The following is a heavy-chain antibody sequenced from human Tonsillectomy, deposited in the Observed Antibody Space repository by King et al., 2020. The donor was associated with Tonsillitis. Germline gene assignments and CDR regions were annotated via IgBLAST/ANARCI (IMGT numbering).Heavy chain of an antibody. V-gene: IGHV1-69*01. CDR2: IIPIFGTA. CDR1: GGTFSSYA. J-gene: IGHJ3*02. CDR3: ARDAFGSGSYSDVAFDI. D-gene: IGHD1-26*01. Sequence: VQLVESGAEVKKPGSSVKVSCKASGGTFSSYAISWVRQAPGQGLEWMGGIIPIFGTANYAQKFQGRVTITADESTSTAYMELSSLRSEDTAVYYCARDAFGSGSYSDVAFDIWGQGTMVTVSS.